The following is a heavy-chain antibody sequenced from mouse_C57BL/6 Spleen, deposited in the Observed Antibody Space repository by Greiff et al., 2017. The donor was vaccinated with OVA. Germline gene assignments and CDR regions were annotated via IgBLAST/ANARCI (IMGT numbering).Heavy chain of an antibody. CDR1: GYTFTSYW. CDR2: IDPNRGGT. Sequence: QVQLQQPGAELVKPGASVKLSCKASGYTFTSYWMHWVKQRPGRGLEWIGRIDPNRGGTKYNEKFKSKATLTVDKPSSTAYMQLSSLTSEDSAVYYCARSLDSSGYGFAYWGQGTLVTVAA. J-gene: IGHJ3*01. D-gene: IGHD3-2*02. CDR3: ARSLDSSGYGFAY. V-gene: IGHV1-72*01.